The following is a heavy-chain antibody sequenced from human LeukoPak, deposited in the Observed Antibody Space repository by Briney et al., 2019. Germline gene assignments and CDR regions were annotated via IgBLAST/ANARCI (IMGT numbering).Heavy chain of an antibody. V-gene: IGHV3-15*01. D-gene: IGHD3-9*01. CDR2: IKSKTDGGTT. J-gene: IGHJ4*02. CDR3: TTDWAYDILTGYSYFDY. CDR1: GFTFSNAW. Sequence: GGSLRLSCAASGFTFSNAWMSWVRQAPGKGLEWVGRIKSKTDGGTTDYAAPVKGRFTISRDDSKNTLYLQMNSLKTEDTAVYYCTTDWAYDILTGYSYFDYWGQGTLVTVSS.